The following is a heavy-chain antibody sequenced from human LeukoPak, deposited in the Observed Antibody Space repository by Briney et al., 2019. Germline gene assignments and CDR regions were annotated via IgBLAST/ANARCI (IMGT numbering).Heavy chain of an antibody. CDR3: AKDYYGSGSYFWRSDYYYGMDV. CDR1: GFTFSSYG. Sequence: GRSLRLSCAASGFTFSSYGMHWVRQAPGKGLEWVAVISYDGSNKYYADSVKGRFTISRDNSKNTPHLQMNSLRAEDTAVYYCAKDYYGSGSYFWRSDYYYGMDVWGQGTTVTVSS. CDR2: ISYDGSNK. V-gene: IGHV3-30*18. D-gene: IGHD3-10*01. J-gene: IGHJ6*02.